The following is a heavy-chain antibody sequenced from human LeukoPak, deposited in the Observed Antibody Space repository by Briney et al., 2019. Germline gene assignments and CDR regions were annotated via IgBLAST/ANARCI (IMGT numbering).Heavy chain of an antibody. CDR1: GGSISSYY. CDR3: ARVPAYQLLYLGIGAFDI. D-gene: IGHD2-2*02. Sequence: SETLSLTCTVSGGSISSYYWSWIRQPAGKGLEWIGRIYTSGSTNYNPSLKSRVTMSVDTSKNQFSLKLSSVTAADTAVYYCARVPAYQLLYLGIGAFDIWGQGTMVTVSS. J-gene: IGHJ3*02. V-gene: IGHV4-4*07. CDR2: IYTSGST.